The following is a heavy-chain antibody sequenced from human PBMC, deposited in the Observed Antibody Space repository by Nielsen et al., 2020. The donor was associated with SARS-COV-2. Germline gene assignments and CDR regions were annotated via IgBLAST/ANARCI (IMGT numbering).Heavy chain of an antibody. Sequence: ASVKVSCKASGYTFTAYGISWVRQAPGQGLEWMGWIGAFNGNTNYAQKFRGRVTLTTDTSTSTAYMELRSLTSDDAAVYYCARHERRNWNDIDYWGQGTLITVAS. CDR2: IGAFNGNT. CDR3: ARHERRNWNDIDY. D-gene: IGHD1-1*01. CDR1: GYTFTAYG. V-gene: IGHV1-18*04. J-gene: IGHJ4*02.